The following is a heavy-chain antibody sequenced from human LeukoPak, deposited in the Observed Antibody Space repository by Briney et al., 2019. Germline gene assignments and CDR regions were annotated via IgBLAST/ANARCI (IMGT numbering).Heavy chain of an antibody. V-gene: IGHV4-59*08. J-gene: IGHJ5*02. CDR1: GGSTSSYY. CDR2: IYYSGST. Sequence: SETLSLTCTVSGGSTSSYYWSWIRQPPGKGLEWIGYIYYSGSTNYNPSLKSRVTISVDTSKNQFSLKLSSVTAADTAVYYCARQDYYDSSGSNWFDPWGQGTLVTVSS. D-gene: IGHD3-22*01. CDR3: ARQDYYDSSGSNWFDP.